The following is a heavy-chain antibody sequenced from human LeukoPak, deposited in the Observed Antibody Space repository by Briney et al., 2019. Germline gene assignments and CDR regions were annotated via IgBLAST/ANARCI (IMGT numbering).Heavy chain of an antibody. CDR1: GYTFTSYD. V-gene: IGHV1-8*01. D-gene: IGHD4-17*01. CDR2: MNPNSGNT. J-gene: IGHJ4*02. CDR3: ARRGTVTTSWDY. Sequence: ASVKVSCKASGYTFTSYDINWVRQATGQGLEWMGWMNPNSGNTGYAQKFQGRVTMTRNTSISTAYMELSSLRSEDTAVYYCARRGTVTTSWDYRGQGTLVTVSS.